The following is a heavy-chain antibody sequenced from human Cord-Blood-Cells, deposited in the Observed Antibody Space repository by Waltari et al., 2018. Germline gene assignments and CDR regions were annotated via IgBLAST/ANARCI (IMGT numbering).Heavy chain of an antibody. J-gene: IGHJ4*02. CDR2: IYYSGST. Sequence: LHLKNPAPDRVRPPETRPFTSLVPVAPFTSISTTWGWTRHPPGKGLEWIGSIYYSGSTYYNPSLKSRVTISVDTSKNQFSLKLSSVTAADTAVYYCARHGRPIRGTGTIFDYWGQGTLVTVSS. D-gene: IGHD1-7*01. CDR3: ARHGRPIRGTGTIFDY. CDR1: VAPFTSISTT. V-gene: IGHV4-39*01.